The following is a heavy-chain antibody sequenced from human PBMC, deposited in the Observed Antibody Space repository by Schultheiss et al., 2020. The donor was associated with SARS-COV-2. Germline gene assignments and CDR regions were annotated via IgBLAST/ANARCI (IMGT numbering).Heavy chain of an antibody. V-gene: IGHV3-66*01. D-gene: IGHD6-6*01. CDR3: ARGFVPYYYYYMDV. Sequence: GGSLRLSCAASGFTFSTYTMNWVRQAPGKGLEWVSVIYGGGNTYYADSVKGRFTISRDNSKNSLYLQMNSLRAEDTAVYYCARGFVPYYYYYMDVWGKGTTVTVSS. CDR2: IYGGGNT. CDR1: GFTFSTYT. J-gene: IGHJ6*03.